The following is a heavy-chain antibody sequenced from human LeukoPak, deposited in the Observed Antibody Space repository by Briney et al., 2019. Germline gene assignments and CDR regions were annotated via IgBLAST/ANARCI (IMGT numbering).Heavy chain of an antibody. CDR2: ISYDGSNK. CDR3: AKVGGVVIPGSF. V-gene: IGHV3-30*02. Sequence: PGGSLRLSCAASGFTFSSYGVHWVRQAPGKGLEWVAFISYDGSNKYYVDSVKGRFTISRDNSKNTLYLQMNSLRAEDTAVYFCAKVGGVVIPGSFWGQGTLVTISS. D-gene: IGHD3-3*01. J-gene: IGHJ4*02. CDR1: GFTFSSYG.